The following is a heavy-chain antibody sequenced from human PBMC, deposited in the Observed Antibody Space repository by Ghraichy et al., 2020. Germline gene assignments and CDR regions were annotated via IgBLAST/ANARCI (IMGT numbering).Heavy chain of an antibody. CDR1: GLTFGNYA. CDR3: VKGMSGSSPYNWFNP. V-gene: IGHV3-23*01. CDR2: IGGNGANT. Sequence: GGSLRLSCSVAGLTFGNYALSWGRQAPEQGLEWDSAIGGNGANTFYADSVKGRFTISRDNSKNTLFLQMNSLRAEDTAMYYCVKGMSGSSPYNWFNPWGQGALVIVSS. J-gene: IGHJ5*02. D-gene: IGHD6-6*01.